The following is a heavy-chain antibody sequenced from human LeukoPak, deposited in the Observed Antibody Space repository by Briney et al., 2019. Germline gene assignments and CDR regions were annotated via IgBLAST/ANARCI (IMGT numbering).Heavy chain of an antibody. CDR3: ARHHRSYYYDSSGYQGLVGFDL. CDR2: IYPGDSDT. Sequence: RGESLKISCKGSGYSFTSYWIAWVRQMPGKGLEWMGIIYPGDSDTRYSPSFQGQVTISADKSISTAYLQWSSLKASDTAMYYCARHHRSYYYDSSGYQGLVGFDLWGRGTLVTVSS. J-gene: IGHJ2*01. V-gene: IGHV5-51*01. D-gene: IGHD3-22*01. CDR1: GYSFTSYW.